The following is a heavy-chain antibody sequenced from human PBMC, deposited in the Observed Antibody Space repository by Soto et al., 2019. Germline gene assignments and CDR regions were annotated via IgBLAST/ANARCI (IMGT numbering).Heavy chain of an antibody. CDR1: GGSISSSSYY. CDR3: ARPHCSGGSCYPDAFDI. V-gene: IGHV4-39*01. D-gene: IGHD2-15*01. CDR2: IYYSGST. Sequence: QLQLQESGPGLVKPSETLSLTCTVSGGSISSSSYYWGWIRQPPGKGLEWIGSIYYSGSTYYNPSLKSRVTISVDTSKNQFSLKLSSVTAADTAVYYCARPHCSGGSCYPDAFDIWGQGTMVTVSS. J-gene: IGHJ3*02.